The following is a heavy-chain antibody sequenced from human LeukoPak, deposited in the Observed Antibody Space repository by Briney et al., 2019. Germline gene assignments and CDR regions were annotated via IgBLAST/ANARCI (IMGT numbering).Heavy chain of an antibody. V-gene: IGHV4-30-2*01. J-gene: IGHJ4*02. D-gene: IGHD3-10*01. CDR2: IYHSGST. CDR1: GGSISSGGYS. Sequence: SQTLSLTCAVSGGSISSGGYSWSWIRQPPGKGLEWIGYIYHSGSTYYNPSLKSRVTISVDKSKNQFSLKLSSVTAADTAVYYCASLVPRPPFGELFLNQDYRGQGTLVTVSS. CDR3: ASLVPRPPFGELFLNQDY.